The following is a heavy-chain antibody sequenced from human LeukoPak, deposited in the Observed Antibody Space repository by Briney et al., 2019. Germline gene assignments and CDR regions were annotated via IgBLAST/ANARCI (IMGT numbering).Heavy chain of an antibody. CDR1: GGSISRGGYS. CDR3: ARERSPSHFDY. J-gene: IGHJ4*02. D-gene: IGHD2-2*01. Sequence: SQTLSLTCAVSGGSISRGGYSWSWIRQPPGKGLEWIGYIYHSGSTYYTPSLRSRVTISVDTSKNQFSLKLSSVTAADTAVYYCARERSPSHFDYWGQGTLVTVSS. V-gene: IGHV4-30-2*01. CDR2: IYHSGST.